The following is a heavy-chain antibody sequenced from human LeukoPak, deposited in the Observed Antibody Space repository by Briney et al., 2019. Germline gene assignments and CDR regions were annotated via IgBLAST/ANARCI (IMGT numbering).Heavy chain of an antibody. D-gene: IGHD5-24*01. CDR1: GGSISSGGYY. Sequence: SETLSLTCTVSGGSISSGGYYWSWIRQHPGKGLEWIGYIYYSGSTYYNPSLKSRVTISVDTSKNQFSLKLSSVTAADTAVYYCARGRDGDFDYWGQGTLVTVSS. CDR3: ARGRDGDFDY. CDR2: IYYSGST. J-gene: IGHJ4*02. V-gene: IGHV4-31*03.